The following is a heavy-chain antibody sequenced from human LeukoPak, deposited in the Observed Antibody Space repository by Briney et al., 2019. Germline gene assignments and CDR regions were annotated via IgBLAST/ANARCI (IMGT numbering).Heavy chain of an antibody. V-gene: IGHV4-39*01. CDR3: TKRRGYSFGFDYYYMDV. CDR2: IYSSGST. D-gene: IGHD5-18*01. Sequence: SETLSLTCIVSGGSISSSNYYWGWIRQSPGKGLEWIRSIYSSGSTHYNPSPKSRVTVSFDTSKNQFSLSLTSVPAADTAVYYCTKRRGYSFGFDYYYMDVWGKGTTVTISS. J-gene: IGHJ6*03. CDR1: GGSISSSNYY.